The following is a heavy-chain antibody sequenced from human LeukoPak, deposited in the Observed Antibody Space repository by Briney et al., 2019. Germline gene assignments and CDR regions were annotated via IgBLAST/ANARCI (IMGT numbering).Heavy chain of an antibody. V-gene: IGHV3-21*01. D-gene: IGHD6-6*01. Sequence: PGGSLRLSCAASGFTFSSYSMNWVRQAPGKGLEWVSSISSSSSYIYYADSVKGRFTISRDNAKNSLYLQMNSLRAEDTAVYYCARAIAAHLYYYYGMDVWGQGTTVTVSS. CDR3: ARAIAAHLYYYYGMDV. J-gene: IGHJ6*02. CDR2: ISSSSSYI. CDR1: GFTFSSYS.